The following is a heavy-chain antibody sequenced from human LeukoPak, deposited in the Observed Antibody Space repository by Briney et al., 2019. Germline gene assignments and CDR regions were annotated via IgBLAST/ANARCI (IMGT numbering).Heavy chain of an antibody. CDR3: ARVSVVVPAAMTPWFDP. J-gene: IGHJ5*02. CDR1: GYTFTSYA. Sequence: GASVKVSCKASGYTFTSYAMNWVRQAPGQGLEWMGWINTNTGNPTYAQGFTGRFVFSLDTSVSTAYLQISSLKAEDTAVYYCARVSVVVPAAMTPWFDPWGQGTLVTVSS. D-gene: IGHD2-2*01. V-gene: IGHV7-4-1*02. CDR2: INTNTGNP.